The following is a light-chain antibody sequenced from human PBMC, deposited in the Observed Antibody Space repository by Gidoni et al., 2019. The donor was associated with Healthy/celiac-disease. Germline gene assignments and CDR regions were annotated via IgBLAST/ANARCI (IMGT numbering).Light chain of an antibody. CDR1: QGISNY. J-gene: IGKJ4*01. CDR2: AAS. CDR3: QKYNSAPP. Sequence: DIQMTQSPSSLSASVGDRVTITCPASQGISNYLAWYQKKPGKVPKLLIYAASTLQSGVPTRFSGSGSGTDFTLTISRLQPEDVATYYCQKYNSAPPFGGGTKVEIK. V-gene: IGKV1-27*01.